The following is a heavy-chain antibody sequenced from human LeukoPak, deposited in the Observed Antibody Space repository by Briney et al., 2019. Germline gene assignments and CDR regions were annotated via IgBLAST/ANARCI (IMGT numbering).Heavy chain of an antibody. CDR2: IIPILGIA. CDR1: GYTFTSYY. V-gene: IGHV1-69*02. Sequence: SVKVSCKASGYTFTSYYMHWVRQAPGQGLEWMGRIIPILGIANYAQKFQGRVTITADKSTTTAYMELSSLRSEDTAVYYCASFWGYYFDYWGQGTLVTVSS. CDR3: ASFWGYYFDY. D-gene: IGHD3-16*01. J-gene: IGHJ4*02.